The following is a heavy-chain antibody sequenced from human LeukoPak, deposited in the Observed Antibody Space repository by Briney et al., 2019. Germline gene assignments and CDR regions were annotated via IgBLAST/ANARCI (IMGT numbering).Heavy chain of an antibody. CDR1: GYSFTSYW. J-gene: IGHJ5*02. D-gene: IGHD4-17*01. V-gene: IGHV5-10-1*01. CDR3: ASRATVPPYNWFDP. CDR2: IDPSDSYT. Sequence: RGESLKISCKASGYSFTSYWIAWVRQLPGKGLEWMGRIDPSDSYTNYSPSFQGHVAISADKSTSTAYLQWSSLKASDTAMYYCASRATVPPYNWFDPWGQGTLVTVSS.